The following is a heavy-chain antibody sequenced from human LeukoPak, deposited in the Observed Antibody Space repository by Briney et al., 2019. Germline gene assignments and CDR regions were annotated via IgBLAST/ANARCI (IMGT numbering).Heavy chain of an antibody. D-gene: IGHD3-10*01. CDR2: ISWDGGST. J-gene: IGHJ6*03. CDR3: AKEGRAHYYYYYMDV. V-gene: IGHV3-43*01. CDR1: GFTFSSYT. Sequence: GGSLRLSCAASGFTFSSYTMHWVRQAPGKSLEWVSLISWDGGSTYYADSVKGRFTISRDNSKNSLYLQMNSLRTEDTALYYCAKEGRAHYYYYYMDVWGKGTTVTVSS.